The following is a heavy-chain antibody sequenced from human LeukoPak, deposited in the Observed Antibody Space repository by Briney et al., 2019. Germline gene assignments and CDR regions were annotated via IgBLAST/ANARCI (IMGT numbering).Heavy chain of an antibody. CDR3: ARAEEMEQWLVRGRRVFDY. Sequence: ASVKVSCKASGYTFTGYYMHWVRQAPGQGLEWMGWINPNSGGTNYAQKFQGRVTMTRDTSISTAYMELSRLRSDDTAVYYCARAEEMEQWLVRGRRVFDYWGQGTLVTVSS. CDR2: INPNSGGT. J-gene: IGHJ4*02. V-gene: IGHV1-2*02. D-gene: IGHD6-19*01. CDR1: GYTFTGYY.